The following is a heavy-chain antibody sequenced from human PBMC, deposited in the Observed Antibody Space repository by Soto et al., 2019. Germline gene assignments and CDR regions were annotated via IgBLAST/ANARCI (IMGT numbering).Heavy chain of an antibody. CDR2: MNPNSGNT. CDR1: GYTFTSYD. V-gene: IGHV1-8*01. D-gene: IGHD3-10*01. J-gene: IGHJ4*02. CDR3: ARGYRYYGSGSYYFGY. Sequence: QVQLVQSGAEVKKPGASVKVSCKASGYTFTSYDINWVRQATGQGLGWMGWMNPNSGNTGYAQKFQGRVTMTRNTSISTAYMELSSLRSEDTAVYYCARGYRYYGSGSYYFGYWGQGTLVTVSS.